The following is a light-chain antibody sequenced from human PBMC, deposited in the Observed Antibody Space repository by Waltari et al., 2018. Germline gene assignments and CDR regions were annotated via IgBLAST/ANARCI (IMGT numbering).Light chain of an antibody. CDR1: QGISNS. V-gene: IGKV1-NL1*01. J-gene: IGKJ1*01. Sequence: DIQMTQSPSSLSASVGDRVTITCRASQGISNSLAWYQQKPGKAPKLLLYAASRLESGVPSRFSGSGSGTDYTLTISSLQPEYFATYYCQQYYSTGTFGQGTKVEIK. CDR2: AAS. CDR3: QQYYSTGT.